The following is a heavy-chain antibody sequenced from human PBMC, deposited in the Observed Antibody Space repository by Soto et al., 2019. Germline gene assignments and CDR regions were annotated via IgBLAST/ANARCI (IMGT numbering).Heavy chain of an antibody. Sequence: QITLEESGPTLVKPTQTLTLTCTFSGFTLNTSGVRVDWIRQPPGKALEWLALIYWDDDKRYSPSLKSRLTITTDTSNTQVVLTMTNMDPVDTATYYCVHAIKGSGSYYKGYYFDYWGQGTLVTVSS. J-gene: IGHJ4*02. CDR1: GFTLNTSGVR. CDR2: IYWDDDK. D-gene: IGHD3-10*01. V-gene: IGHV2-5*02. CDR3: VHAIKGSGSYYKGYYFDY.